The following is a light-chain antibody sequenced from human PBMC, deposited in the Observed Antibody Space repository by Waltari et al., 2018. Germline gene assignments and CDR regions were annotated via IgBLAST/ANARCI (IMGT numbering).Light chain of an antibody. Sequence: QSALAQPASVSGSPGQSITISCTGTGRDVGGYNYVSWYQQHPDKAPRLIIYDVTNRPSGVSNRFSGSKSGNTASLTISGLQAADEADYYCSSYATSNILLFGGGTKLTVL. CDR3: SSYATSNILL. CDR2: DVT. V-gene: IGLV2-14*03. CDR1: GRDVGGYNY. J-gene: IGLJ2*01.